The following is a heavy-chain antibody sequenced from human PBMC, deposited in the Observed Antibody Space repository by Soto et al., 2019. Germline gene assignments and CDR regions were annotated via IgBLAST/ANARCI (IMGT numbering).Heavy chain of an antibody. J-gene: IGHJ6*02. Sequence: QVQLVQSGAEVKKPGASVKVSCKASGYTFTSYGISWVRQAPGQGLEWMGWISAYNGNTNYAQKLQGRVPLTTHTSTSTAYMELRSLRSDDTAVYYCARDWEQQLADYYYGMDVWGQGTTVTVSS. V-gene: IGHV1-18*01. D-gene: IGHD6-13*01. CDR2: ISAYNGNT. CDR3: ARDWEQQLADYYYGMDV. CDR1: GYTFTSYG.